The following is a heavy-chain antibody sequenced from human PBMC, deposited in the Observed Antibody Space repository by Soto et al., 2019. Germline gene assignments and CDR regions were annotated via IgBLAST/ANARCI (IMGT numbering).Heavy chain of an antibody. J-gene: IGHJ6*02. D-gene: IGHD2-2*01. Sequence: QVQLQQWGAGLLKPSETLSLTCAVYGGSFSGYYWSWIRQPPGKGLEWIGEINHSGSTNYNPSLKSRVTISVDTSKNQFSLKLSSVTAADTAVYYCARAVVVVPYGSGYYYYGMDVWGQGTTVTVSS. CDR2: INHSGST. CDR3: ARAVVVVPYGSGYYYYGMDV. V-gene: IGHV4-34*01. CDR1: GGSFSGYY.